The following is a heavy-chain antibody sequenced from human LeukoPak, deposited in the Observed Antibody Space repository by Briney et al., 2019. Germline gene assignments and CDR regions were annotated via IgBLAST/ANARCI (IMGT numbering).Heavy chain of an antibody. J-gene: IGHJ4*02. CDR3: ARGYSFGQYFDS. Sequence: TGGCLRLSCAASGFTFSSYGVHWVRQAPGKGLEWVAVIWYDGSNKYYADSVKGRFTISRDNSKNTLYLQMNSLRPEDTAVYYCARGYSFGQYFDSWGQGTLVTVSS. CDR1: GFTFSSYG. V-gene: IGHV3-33*01. CDR2: IWYDGSNK. D-gene: IGHD5-18*01.